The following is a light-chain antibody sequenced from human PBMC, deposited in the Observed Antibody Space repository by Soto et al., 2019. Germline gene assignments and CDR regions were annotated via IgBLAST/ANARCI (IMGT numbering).Light chain of an antibody. J-gene: IGLJ3*02. V-gene: IGLV2-14*01. CDR3: SSHTTSSTWV. Sequence: QSALTQPASVSGSPGQSITISCTGTSSDVGGYNYVSWYQQYPGKAPKLMIYEVSYRPTEISNRFSGSKSGNTASLTISGLQAEDEADYYCSSHTTSSTWVFGGGTKLTVL. CDR1: SSDVGGYNY. CDR2: EVS.